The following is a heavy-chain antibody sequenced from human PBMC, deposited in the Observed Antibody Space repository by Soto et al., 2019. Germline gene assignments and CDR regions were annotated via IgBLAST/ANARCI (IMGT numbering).Heavy chain of an antibody. CDR2: ISWNSGSI. V-gene: IGHV3-9*01. CDR1: GFTFDDYA. CDR3: AKAGYSSGWSLVRTIYSYFDY. Sequence: GGSLRLSCAASGFTFDDYAMHWVRQAPGKGLEWVSGISWNSGSIGYADSVKGRFTISRDNAKNSLYLQMNSLRAEDTALYYCAKAGYSSGWSLVRTIYSYFDYWGQGTLVTVSS. D-gene: IGHD6-19*01. J-gene: IGHJ4*02.